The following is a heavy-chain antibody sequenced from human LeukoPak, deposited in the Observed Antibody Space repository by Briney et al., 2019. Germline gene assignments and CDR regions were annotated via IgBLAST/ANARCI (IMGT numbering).Heavy chain of an antibody. CDR3: ARASITIFGVVRAFDI. CDR2: INPSGGST. D-gene: IGHD3-3*01. V-gene: IGHV1-46*01. J-gene: IGHJ3*02. CDR1: GYTFTSYY. Sequence: ASVKVSCKASGYTFTSYYMHWVRQAPGQGLEWMGIINPSGGSTSYAQKFQGRVTMTRDTSTSTVHMELSSLRSEDTAVYYCARASITIFGVVRAFDIWGQGTMVTVSS.